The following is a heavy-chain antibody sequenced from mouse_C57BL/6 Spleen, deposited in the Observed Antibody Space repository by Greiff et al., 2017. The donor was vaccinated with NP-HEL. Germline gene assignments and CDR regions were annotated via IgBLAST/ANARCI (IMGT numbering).Heavy chain of an antibody. J-gene: IGHJ2*01. CDR2: IDPETGGT. CDR1: GYTFTDYE. V-gene: IGHV1-15*01. Sequence: VQLQQSGAELVRPGASVTLSCKASGYTFTDYEMHWVKQTPVHGLEWIGAIDPETGGTAYNQKFKGKAILTADKSSSTAYMALRSLTSEDSAVYYCPITTVNYFDYWGQVTTLTVSS. D-gene: IGHD1-1*01. CDR3: PITTVNYFDY.